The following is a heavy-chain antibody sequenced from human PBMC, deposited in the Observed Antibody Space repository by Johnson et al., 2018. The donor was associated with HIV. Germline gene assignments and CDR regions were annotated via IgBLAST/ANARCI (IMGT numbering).Heavy chain of an antibody. J-gene: IGHJ3*02. V-gene: IGHV3-48*04. CDR2: ISGSGGTM. CDR3: ATVWRNEGRHSVDT. CDR1: GFTFSSYD. D-gene: IGHD1-1*01. Sequence: MLLVESGGGVVQPGRSLRLSCAASGFTFSSYDMHWVRQAPGKGLEWVSYISGSGGTMYSADSVKGRFTISRNNANNSLHLQMNNLRAEDTAVYFCATVWRNEGRHSVDTWGQGTVVTVSS.